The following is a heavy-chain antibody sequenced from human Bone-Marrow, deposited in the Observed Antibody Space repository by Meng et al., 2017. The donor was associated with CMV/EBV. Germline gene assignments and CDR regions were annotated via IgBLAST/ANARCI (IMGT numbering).Heavy chain of an antibody. J-gene: IGHJ4*02. V-gene: IGHV2-70D*14. CDR1: GFSLSTSGMR. D-gene: IGHD6-19*01. Sequence: SGPTLVQPTQTLTLTCTFSGFSLSTSGMRVSWIRQPPGKALEWLARIDWDDDKFYSTSLKTRLTISKDTSKNQVVLTMTNMDPVDTATYYCARDTGYSSGWPTFGYWGQGTPVTVSS. CDR3: ARDTGYSSGWPTFGY. CDR2: IDWDDDK.